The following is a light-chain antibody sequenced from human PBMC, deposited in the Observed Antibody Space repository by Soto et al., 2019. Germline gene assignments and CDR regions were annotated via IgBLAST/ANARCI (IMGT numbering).Light chain of an antibody. J-gene: IGLJ3*02. CDR3: CSYAGSNTWV. CDR2: EGS. V-gene: IGLV2-23*01. CDR1: SSDVGTCNL. Sequence: QSALTQPASVSGSPGQSITISCTGTSSDVGTCNLVSWYQQHPDKAPKVMIYEGSRRPAGVSNRFSGSKSGNTASLRISGLQAEDEADYYCCSYAGSNTWVFGGGTKLTVL.